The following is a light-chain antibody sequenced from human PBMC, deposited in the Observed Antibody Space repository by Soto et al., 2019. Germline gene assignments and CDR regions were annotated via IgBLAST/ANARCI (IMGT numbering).Light chain of an antibody. CDR1: QSVSSN. J-gene: IGKJ3*01. V-gene: IGKV3-11*01. Sequence: ENSLTQPPATLAVTPGERATLSCRASQSVSSNLAWYQQNPGQAPRLLIYDASNRATGIPARFSGSGSGTDFTLSISSLEPEDFAVYYCQQRSSWPLTFGHGTKVDIK. CDR3: QQRSSWPLT. CDR2: DAS.